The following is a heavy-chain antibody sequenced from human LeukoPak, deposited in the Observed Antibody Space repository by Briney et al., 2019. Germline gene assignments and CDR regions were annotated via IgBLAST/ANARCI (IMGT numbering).Heavy chain of an antibody. CDR1: GSSMSSDYY. CDR2: IYHSGST. CDR3: ARDNYGDYVTAYYYMDV. D-gene: IGHD4-17*01. J-gene: IGHJ6*03. V-gene: IGHV4-38-2*02. Sequence: SETLSLTCTVSGSSMSSDYYWGWIRQPPGKGLEWIGSIYHSGSTYYNPSLKSRVTISVDTSKNQFSLKLSSVTAADTAVYYCARDNYGDYVTAYYYMDVWGKGTTVTVSS.